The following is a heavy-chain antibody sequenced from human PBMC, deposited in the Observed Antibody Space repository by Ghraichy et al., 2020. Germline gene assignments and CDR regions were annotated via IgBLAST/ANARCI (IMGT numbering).Heavy chain of an antibody. J-gene: IGHJ4*02. V-gene: IGHV3-23*01. CDR1: GFTFSSYA. CDR3: AKGGPLVVPAAMLVDY. CDR2: ISGSGGST. D-gene: IGHD2-2*01. Sequence: GGSLRLSCAASGFTFSSYAMSWVRQAPGKGLEWVSAISGSGGSTYYADSVKGRFTISRDNSKNTLYLQMNSLRAEDTAVYYCAKGGPLVVPAAMLVDYWGQGTLVTVSS.